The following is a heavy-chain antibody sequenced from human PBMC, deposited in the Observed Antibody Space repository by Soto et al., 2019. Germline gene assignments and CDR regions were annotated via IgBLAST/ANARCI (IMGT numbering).Heavy chain of an antibody. CDR3: ARDMYNWNWNAFDI. CDR1: GYTFTGYY. J-gene: IGHJ3*02. Sequence: ASVKVSCKASGYTFTGYYMHWVRQAPGQGLEWMGWINPNSGGTNYAQKFQGWVTMTRDTSISTAYMELSRLRSDDTAVYYCARDMYNWNWNAFDIWGQGTMVTV. CDR2: INPNSGGT. D-gene: IGHD1-7*01. V-gene: IGHV1-2*04.